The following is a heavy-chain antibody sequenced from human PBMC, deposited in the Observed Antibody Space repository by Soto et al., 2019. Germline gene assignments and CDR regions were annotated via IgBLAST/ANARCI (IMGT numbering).Heavy chain of an antibody. CDR2: IYYSGST. D-gene: IGHD6-13*01. CDR3: ARQGNSSPFPLWNWFDP. V-gene: IGHV4-39*01. J-gene: IGHJ5*02. Sequence: PETLSLTCTVSGGSISSSSYYWGWIRQPPGKGLEWIGTIYYSGSTYYNPSLKSRVTISADTPKNQFSLKLSSVTAADTAVYYCARQGNSSPFPLWNWFDPWGQGTLVTVSS. CDR1: GGSISSSSYY.